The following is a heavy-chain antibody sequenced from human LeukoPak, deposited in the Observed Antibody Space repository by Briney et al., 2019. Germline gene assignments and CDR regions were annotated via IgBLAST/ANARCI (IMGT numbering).Heavy chain of an antibody. J-gene: IGHJ4*02. CDR3: AKGGMSGLDD. CDR1: GVTFSNYW. V-gene: IGHV3-23*01. CDR2: AGSSGGDT. Sequence: GGSLRLSCAASGVTFSNYWMHWVRQAPGKGLEWVSAAGSSGGDTYYANSVKGRFTISRDNSKNTLYLQMNSLRAEDAAAYYCAKGGMSGLDDWGQGTLVTVSS. D-gene: IGHD3-3*01.